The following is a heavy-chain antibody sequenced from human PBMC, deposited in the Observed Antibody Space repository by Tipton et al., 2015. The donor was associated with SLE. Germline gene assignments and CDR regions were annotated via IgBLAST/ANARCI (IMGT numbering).Heavy chain of an antibody. Sequence: TLSLTCTVSGYSINNGFYWGWIRQPPGKGLEWIGIINHSGSTYYNVSLKSRVTMSVDTSKNHFSLKVNSVTAADTAVYYCARGGHYAWFGPWGQGFLVTVSS. V-gene: IGHV4-38-2*02. J-gene: IGHJ5*02. CDR1: GYSINNGFY. CDR2: INHSGST. D-gene: IGHD3-3*01. CDR3: ARGGHYAWFGP.